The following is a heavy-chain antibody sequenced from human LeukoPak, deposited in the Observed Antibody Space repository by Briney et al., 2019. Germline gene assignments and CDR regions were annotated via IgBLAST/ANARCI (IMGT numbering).Heavy chain of an antibody. CDR2: ISCSGST. J-gene: IGHJ4*02. D-gene: IGHD3-16*01. CDR3: ARGGRGVYTWGSYSFDQ. V-gene: IGHV4-59*01. Sequence: SETLSLTCTVSGDSISSYSWTWIRQPPGKGLEWIGFISCSGSTRYNASFESRVTISIDTSNNQFSMKLTSVTAADTARYYFARGGRGVYTWGSYSFDQWGQGALATVSS. CDR1: GDSISSYS.